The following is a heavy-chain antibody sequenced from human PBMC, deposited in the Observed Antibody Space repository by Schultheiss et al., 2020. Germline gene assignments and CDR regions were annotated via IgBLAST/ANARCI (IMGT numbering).Heavy chain of an antibody. J-gene: IGHJ4*02. CDR1: GGSISSGGYY. CDR3: ARNMMGNDY. D-gene: IGHD3-16*01. V-gene: IGHV4-31*01. CDR2: VFYSGNT. Sequence: SETLSLTCTVSGGSISSGGYYWSWIRQHPGKGLEWIGYVFYSGNTYYNPSLKSQLTISVDTSKNQFSLKLSSVTAADTAVYYCARNMMGNDYWGQGTLVTVSS.